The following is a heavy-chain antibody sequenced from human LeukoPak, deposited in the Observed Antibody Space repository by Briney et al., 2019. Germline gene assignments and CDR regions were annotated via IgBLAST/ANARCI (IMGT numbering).Heavy chain of an antibody. CDR1: GYTFTSYD. CDR2: MNPSSRNT. D-gene: IGHD3-10*01. J-gene: IGHJ4*02. V-gene: IGHV1-8*02. CDR3: AGLKAAMVRGVPPDY. Sequence: ASVKVSCKASGYTFTSYDINWVRQATGQGLEWMGWMNPSSRNTGYAQKFQGRVTMTEDTSTDTAYMELSSLRSEDTAVYYCAGLKAAMVRGVPPDYWGQGTLVTVSS.